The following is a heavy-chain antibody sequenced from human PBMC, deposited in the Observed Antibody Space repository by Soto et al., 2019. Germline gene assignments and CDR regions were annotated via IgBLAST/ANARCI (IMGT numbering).Heavy chain of an antibody. J-gene: IGHJ6*02. CDR2: TTAYNRNT. V-gene: IGHV1-18*01. CDR3: AREGFEWLSDTYYYYYGMDV. CDR1: GYTFTSYG. Sequence: QVQLVQSGAEVKKPGASVKVSCKASGYTFTSYGISGVRQAPGQGLERMGWTTAYNRNTNNAQKLQGRVTMATDTSTSTAYMELRSVRSDDTAVYYCAREGFEWLSDTYYYYYGMDVWGQGTTVTVSS. D-gene: IGHD3-3*01.